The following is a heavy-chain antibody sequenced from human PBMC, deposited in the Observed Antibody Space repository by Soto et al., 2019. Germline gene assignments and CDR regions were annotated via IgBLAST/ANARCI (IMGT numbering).Heavy chain of an antibody. V-gene: IGHV3-7*03. CDR3: ARDTYYYDSSGYIDYYYYGMDV. CDR2: IKQDGSGK. Sequence: GGSLRLSCAASGFTFSSYWMSWVRQAPGKGLEWVANIKQDGSGKYYVDSVKGRFTISRDNAKNSLYLQMNSLRAEDTAVYYCARDTYYYDSSGYIDYYYYGMDVWGQGTTVTVSS. D-gene: IGHD3-22*01. J-gene: IGHJ6*02. CDR1: GFTFSSYW.